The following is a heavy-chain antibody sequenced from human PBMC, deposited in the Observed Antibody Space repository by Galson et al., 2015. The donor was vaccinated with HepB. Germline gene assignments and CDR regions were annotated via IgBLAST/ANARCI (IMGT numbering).Heavy chain of an antibody. J-gene: IGHJ4*02. CDR1: TFIFSTYS. D-gene: IGHD6-13*01. V-gene: IGHV3-73*01. CDR2: IGSKADSYAT. Sequence: SLRLSCAASTFIFSTYSMNWVRQASGRGLEWVGRIGSKADSYATAYTASVKGRFTISRDDSRNTAYLQMNRLKTEDTAVYYCIRMGNIAGYSSSWGQGTLVTVSS. CDR3: IRMGNIAGYSSS.